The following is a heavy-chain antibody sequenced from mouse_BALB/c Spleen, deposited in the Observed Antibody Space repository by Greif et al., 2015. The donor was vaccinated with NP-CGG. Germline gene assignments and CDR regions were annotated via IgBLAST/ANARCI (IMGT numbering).Heavy chain of an antibody. V-gene: IGHV1S130*01. CDR3: AKSGDYDNSFDY. Sequence: QVQLKQSGSVLVRPGASVKLSCKASGYTFTSSWMHWAKQRPGQGLEWIGEIHPNFGNTNYNEKLKGKATLTVDTSSSTAYVDLSSLTSEDSEVYYCAKSGDYDNSFDYWGQGTTLTVSS. CDR2: IHPNFGNT. CDR1: GYTFTSSW. D-gene: IGHD2-4*01. J-gene: IGHJ2*01.